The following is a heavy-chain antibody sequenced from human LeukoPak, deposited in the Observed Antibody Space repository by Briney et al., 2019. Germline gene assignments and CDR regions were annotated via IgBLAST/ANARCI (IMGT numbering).Heavy chain of an antibody. Sequence: ASVKVSCKVSGYTLTELSMHWVRQAPGKGLEWMGGFDPEDGETIYAQKFQGRVTMTEDTSTDTAYMELSSLRAEDTAVYYCAKHSERRDGYNLGLGWGQGTLVTVSS. J-gene: IGHJ4*02. CDR2: FDPEDGET. D-gene: IGHD5-24*01. CDR1: GYTLTELS. V-gene: IGHV1-24*01. CDR3: AKHSERRDGYNLGLG.